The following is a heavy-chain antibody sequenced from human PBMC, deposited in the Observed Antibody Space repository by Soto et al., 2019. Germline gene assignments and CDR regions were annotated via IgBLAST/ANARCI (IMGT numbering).Heavy chain of an antibody. CDR1: GYTFTGYY. V-gene: IGHV1-18*04. CDR3: ARGMIGVGYSGYDTAFDI. D-gene: IGHD5-12*01. Sequence: ASVKVSCKASGYTFTGYYMHWVRQAPGQGLEWMGWISAYNGNTNYAQKLQGRVTMTTDTSTSTAYMELRSLRSDDTAVYYCARGMIGVGYSGYDTAFDIWGQGTMVTVSS. J-gene: IGHJ3*02. CDR2: ISAYNGNT.